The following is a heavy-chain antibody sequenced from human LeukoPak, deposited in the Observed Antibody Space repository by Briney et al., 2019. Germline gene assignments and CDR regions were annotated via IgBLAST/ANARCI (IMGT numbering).Heavy chain of an antibody. V-gene: IGHV1-69*13. CDR2: IIPIFGTA. CDR1: GGTFSSYA. CDR3: ARGVIGPTIGPFDI. D-gene: IGHD3/OR15-3a*01. Sequence: SVKVSCKASGGTFSSYAISWVRQAPGQGLEWMGGIIPIFGTANYAQKFQGRVTITADESTSTAYMELSSLRSEDTAVYYCARGVIGPTIGPFDIWGQGTMVTVSS. J-gene: IGHJ3*02.